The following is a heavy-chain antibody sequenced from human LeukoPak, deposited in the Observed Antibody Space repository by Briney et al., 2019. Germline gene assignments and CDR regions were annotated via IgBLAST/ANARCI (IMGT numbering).Heavy chain of an antibody. V-gene: IGHV1-18*01. CDR3: ARVNVLLLWFGEPKKGFDY. Sequence: ASVKVSCKASGYTFSSYGISWVRQAPGQGLEWMGWISAYNGNTNYAQKFQGRVTMTTDTSTSTAYMELRSLRSDDTAVYYCARVNVLLLWFGEPKKGFDYWGQGTLVTVSS. D-gene: IGHD3-10*01. CDR2: ISAYNGNT. CDR1: GYTFSSYG. J-gene: IGHJ4*02.